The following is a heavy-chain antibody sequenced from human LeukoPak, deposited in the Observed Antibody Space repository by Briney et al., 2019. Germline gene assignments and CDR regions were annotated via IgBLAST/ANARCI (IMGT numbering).Heavy chain of an antibody. CDR3: ARSRGDF. J-gene: IGHJ4*02. Sequence: ETLSLTCAVYGGSFSGYYWSWVRQAPGRGLEWLASVKGDGSATSYVDSVKGRFTISRDNAKNSLYLQMNSLRADDTALYYCARSRGDFWGQGTLVTVSS. CDR1: GGSFSGYY. CDR2: VKGDGSAT. V-gene: IGHV3-7*01.